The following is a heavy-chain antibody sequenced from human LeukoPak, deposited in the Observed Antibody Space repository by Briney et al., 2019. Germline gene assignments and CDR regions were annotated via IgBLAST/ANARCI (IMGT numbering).Heavy chain of an antibody. Sequence: SETLSLTCTVSGASISSGNYYWGWIPQPPGKGLEWLGSIYYSGDTYNNPPLKSRVTISVDTAKSQFSLRLTSMTAADTAVDYCARDVAGNTFDYWGQGTLVTVSS. J-gene: IGHJ4*02. V-gene: IGHV4-39*07. CDR2: IYYSGDT. D-gene: IGHD5-12*01. CDR3: ARDVAGNTFDY. CDR1: GASISSGNYY.